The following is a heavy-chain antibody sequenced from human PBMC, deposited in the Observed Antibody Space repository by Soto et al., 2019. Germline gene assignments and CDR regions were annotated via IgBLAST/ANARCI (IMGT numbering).Heavy chain of an antibody. J-gene: IGHJ4*02. Sequence: QVQLQESGPGLVKPSGTLSLTCAVSGGSISSSNWWSWVRQPPGKGLEWIGEIYHSGSTNYNPSPMSRVTISVDKSKNQFSLKLSSVTAADTAVYYCARAPEGADSSGYYSHWGQGTLVTVSS. CDR1: GGSISSSNW. CDR2: IYHSGST. D-gene: IGHD3-22*01. V-gene: IGHV4-4*02. CDR3: ARAPEGADSSGYYSH.